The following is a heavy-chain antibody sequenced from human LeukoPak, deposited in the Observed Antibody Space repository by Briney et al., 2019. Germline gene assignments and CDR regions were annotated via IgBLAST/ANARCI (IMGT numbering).Heavy chain of an antibody. CDR2: IIPILGIA. CDR1: GGTFSSYA. J-gene: IGHJ4*02. Sequence: VKVSCKASGGTFSSYAISWVRQAPGQGLEWMGRIIPILGIANYAQKFQGRVTITADKSTSTAYMELSSLRSEDTAVYYCARNDGYNSLDYWGQGTLVTVSS. D-gene: IGHD5-24*01. V-gene: IGHV1-69*04. CDR3: ARNDGYNSLDY.